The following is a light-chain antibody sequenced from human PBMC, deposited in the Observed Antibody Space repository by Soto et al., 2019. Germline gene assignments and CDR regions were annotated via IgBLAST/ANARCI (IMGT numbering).Light chain of an antibody. J-gene: IGKJ1*01. CDR1: QGISSD. V-gene: IGKV1-8*01. CDR2: AAS. Sequence: IRLTQSQFSLSASPGEGVTLTCLARQGISSDLVWYQQKPGKAPKLLIYAASTLQSGVPSMFSGSGSGTDFTLTISSLQPDDFATYYCQQYSSYSTFGQGTKVDI. CDR3: QQYSSYST.